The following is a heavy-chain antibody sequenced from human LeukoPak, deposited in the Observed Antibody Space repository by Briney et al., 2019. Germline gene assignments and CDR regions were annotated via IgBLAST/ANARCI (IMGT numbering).Heavy chain of an antibody. Sequence: ASVKVSCKASGYSFTTYGISWVRQAPGQGLEWMGWSSAYNGNTNYAQKLQGRVTMTTDKSTSTAYMELSSLRSEDTAVYYCAREGSGTLYYYYGMDVWGQGTTVTVSS. D-gene: IGHD1-1*01. V-gene: IGHV1-18*01. CDR2: SSAYNGNT. J-gene: IGHJ6*02. CDR3: AREGSGTLYYYYGMDV. CDR1: GYSFTTYG.